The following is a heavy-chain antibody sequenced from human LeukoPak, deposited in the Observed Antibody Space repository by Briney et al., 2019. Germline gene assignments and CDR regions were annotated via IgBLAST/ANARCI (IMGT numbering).Heavy chain of an antibody. CDR3: AREPRYYYDSSGYPSRYFDY. CDR2: IYSGGST. V-gene: IGHV3-66*02. D-gene: IGHD3-22*01. CDR1: GFTVSSNY. J-gene: IGHJ4*02. Sequence: GRSLRLSCAASGFTVSSNYMSWVRQAPGKGLEWVSVIYSGGSTYYADSVKGRFTISRDNSKNTLYLQMISLRAEDTAVYYCAREPRYYYDSSGYPSRYFDYWGQGTLVTASS.